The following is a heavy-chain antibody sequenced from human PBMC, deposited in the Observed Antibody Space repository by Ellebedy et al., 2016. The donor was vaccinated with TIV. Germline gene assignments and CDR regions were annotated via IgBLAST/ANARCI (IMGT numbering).Heavy chain of an antibody. D-gene: IGHD1-14*01. CDR3: ATLKVLIPDEPGRYFQH. CDR2: IWHDGSNK. CDR1: GFIFRNYG. Sequence: GESLKISCAASGFIFRNYGMHWVRQAPGKGLNWVATIWHDGSNKLYVGSVRGRFTISRDNSKNTLYLQMNSLRDEDTAVYYCATLKVLIPDEPGRYFQHWGQGTLVTVSS. J-gene: IGHJ1*01. V-gene: IGHV3-33*01.